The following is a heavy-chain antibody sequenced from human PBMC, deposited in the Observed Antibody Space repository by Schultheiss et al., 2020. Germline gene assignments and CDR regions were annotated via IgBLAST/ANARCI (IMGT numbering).Heavy chain of an antibody. V-gene: IGHV3-7*01. CDR2: IKQDGSEK. J-gene: IGHJ6*03. CDR1: GFTFSSYW. CDR3: ARDLGPPTYYDFWSCYVVYYYYMDV. D-gene: IGHD3-3*01. Sequence: GGSLRLSCAASGFTFSSYWMSWVRQAPGKGLEWVANIKQDGSEKYYVDSVKGRFTISRDNAKNSLYLQMNSLRAEDTAVYYCARDLGPPTYYDFWSCYVVYYYYMDVWGKGTTVTVSS.